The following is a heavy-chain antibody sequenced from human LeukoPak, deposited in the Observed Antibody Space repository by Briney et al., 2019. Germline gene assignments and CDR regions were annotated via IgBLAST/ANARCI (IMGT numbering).Heavy chain of an antibody. V-gene: IGHV1-8*02. CDR2: MNPNSGNT. CDR3: ARATPGGLHGYSFDY. Sequence: ASVKVSCKASGYTFKSYDINWVRQATGQGLEWMGWMNPNSGNTGFAQKFQDRVSMTRDTSVNTAYMELTSLGSGNTAVYYCARATPGGLHGYSFDYWGQGTVVTVYS. J-gene: IGHJ4*02. CDR1: GYTFKSYD. D-gene: IGHD5-24*01.